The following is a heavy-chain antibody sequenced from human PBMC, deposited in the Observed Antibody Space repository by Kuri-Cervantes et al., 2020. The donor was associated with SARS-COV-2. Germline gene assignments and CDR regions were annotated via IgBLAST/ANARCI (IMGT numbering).Heavy chain of an antibody. Sequence: ASVKVSCKVSGYTLTELSMHWVRQAPGKGLEWMGGFDTEDGETIYAQKFQGRVTMTEDTSTDTAYMELSSLRSEDTAVYYCARGTTFPYYYYMDVWGKGTPVTVSS. CDR3: ARGTTFPYYYYMDV. CDR1: GYTLTELS. J-gene: IGHJ6*03. CDR2: FDTEDGET. D-gene: IGHD1-14*01. V-gene: IGHV1-24*01.